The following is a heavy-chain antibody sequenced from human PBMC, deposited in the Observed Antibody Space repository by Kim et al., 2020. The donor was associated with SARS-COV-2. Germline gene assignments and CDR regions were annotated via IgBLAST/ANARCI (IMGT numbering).Heavy chain of an antibody. V-gene: IGHV3-23*01. J-gene: IGHJ4*02. CDR3: AKSYLVKLAD. Sequence: YADSVKGRFTISRDNSKNTLYLQMNSLGAEDTAVYYCAKSYLVKLADWGQGTLVSVSS. D-gene: IGHD3-16*02.